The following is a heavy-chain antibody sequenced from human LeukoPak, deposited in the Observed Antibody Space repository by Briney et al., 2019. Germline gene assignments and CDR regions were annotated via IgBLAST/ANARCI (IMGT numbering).Heavy chain of an antibody. CDR2: ISYDGSNK. Sequence: GRSLRLSCAASGFTFSSYGMHWVRQAPGKGLEWVAVISYDGSNKYYADSVKGRFTISRDNSKNTLYLQMNSLRAEDTAVYYCAKDTRDYYGSGTQSDYWGQGTLVTVSS. D-gene: IGHD3-10*01. CDR3: AKDTRDYYGSGTQSDY. CDR1: GFTFSSYG. J-gene: IGHJ4*02. V-gene: IGHV3-30*18.